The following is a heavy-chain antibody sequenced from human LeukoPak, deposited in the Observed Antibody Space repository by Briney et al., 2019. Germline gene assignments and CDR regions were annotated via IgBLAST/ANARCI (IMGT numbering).Heavy chain of an antibody. CDR2: INSDGSNT. V-gene: IGHV3-74*01. CDR1: GFTFISYA. J-gene: IGHJ6*02. Sequence: GGSLRLSCAASGFTFISYAMSWVRQAPGKGLVWVSHINSDGSNTNYADSAKGRFTTSRDNAQNTLYLQMNSLRAEDTAVYYCAGTVGAAMGWGKDAWGQGTTVTVSS. D-gene: IGHD2-2*01. CDR3: AGTVGAAMGWGKDA.